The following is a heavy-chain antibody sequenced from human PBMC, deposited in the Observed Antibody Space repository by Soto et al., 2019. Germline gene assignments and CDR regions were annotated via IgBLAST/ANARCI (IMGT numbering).Heavy chain of an antibody. D-gene: IGHD1-26*01. CDR3: ARGSLLFTKGYGMDV. CDR2: IWYDGSNK. V-gene: IGHV3-33*01. Sequence: GGSLRLSCAASGFTFSSYGMHWVRQAPGKGLEWVAVIWYDGSNKYYADSVKGRFTISRDNSKNTLYLQMNSLRAEDTAVYYCARGSLLFTKGYGMDVWGQGTTVTVSS. CDR1: GFTFSSYG. J-gene: IGHJ6*02.